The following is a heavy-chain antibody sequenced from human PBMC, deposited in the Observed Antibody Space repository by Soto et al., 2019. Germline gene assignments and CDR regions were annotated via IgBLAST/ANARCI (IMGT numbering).Heavy chain of an antibody. D-gene: IGHD3-3*01. V-gene: IGHV3-30*18. CDR3: AKDPSAWDFWSGYYTPGNWFDP. CDR2: ISYDGSNK. J-gene: IGHJ5*02. CDR1: GFTFSSYG. Sequence: HPGGSLRLSCAASGFTFSSYGMHWVRQAPGKGLEWVAVISYDGSNKYYADSVKGRFTISRDNSKNTLYLQMNSLRAEDTAVYYCAKDPSAWDFWSGYYTPGNWFDPWGQGTLVTVSS.